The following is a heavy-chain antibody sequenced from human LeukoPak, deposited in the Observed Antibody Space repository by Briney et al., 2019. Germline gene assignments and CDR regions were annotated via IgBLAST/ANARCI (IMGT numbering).Heavy chain of an antibody. D-gene: IGHD3-10*01. V-gene: IGHV4-34*01. J-gene: IGHJ5*02. CDR1: GGSFSGNY. Sequence: PSETLSLTCTVYGGSFSGNYWTWIRQPPGKGLQWIGEINHSGSTNYNPSLKSRVTLSVDMSKNQFSLKLRSVTAADTAVYYCARDNGSGSRWFDPWGQGTLVTVSS. CDR3: ARDNGSGSRWFDP. CDR2: INHSGST.